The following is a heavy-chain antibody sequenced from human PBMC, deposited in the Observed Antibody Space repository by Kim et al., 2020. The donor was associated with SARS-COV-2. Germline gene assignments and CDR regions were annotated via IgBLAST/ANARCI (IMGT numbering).Heavy chain of an antibody. Sequence: SENPYLKHRVTIAVDTSKNQFSLEVGVVTAADPAVYYCARAYYFSYGMDVWGQGTTVTVSS. V-gene: IGHV4-34*01. CDR3: ARAYYFSYGMDV. J-gene: IGHJ6*02.